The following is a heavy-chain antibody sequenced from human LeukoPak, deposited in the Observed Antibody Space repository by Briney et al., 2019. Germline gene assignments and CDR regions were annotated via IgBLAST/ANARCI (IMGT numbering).Heavy chain of an antibody. V-gene: IGHV4-38-2*01. Sequence: SETPSPTCAVSGYSISSGYYWGWIRQPPGKGLEWIGSIYHSGSTYYNPSLKSRVTISVDTSKNQFSLKLSSVTAADTAVYYCARSTFAGGNVNFDYWGQGTLVTVSS. J-gene: IGHJ4*02. CDR2: IYHSGST. D-gene: IGHD4-23*01. CDR3: ARSTFAGGNVNFDY. CDR1: GYSISSGYY.